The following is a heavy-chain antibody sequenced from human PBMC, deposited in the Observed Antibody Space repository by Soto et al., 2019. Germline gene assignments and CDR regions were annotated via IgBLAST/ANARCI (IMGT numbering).Heavy chain of an antibody. Sequence: EVQLEESGGELVKPGGSLTLSCVASGFTFSDAWMSWVRQAPGKGLEWVGRIKSKTDGGTIDYAAPVKGRFTISRHDSRNRLYLEINSLKTEDTAVYYCAVHSTIWFRDYVQNWGQGTLVPVSS. D-gene: IGHD6-13*01. CDR1: GFTFSDAW. CDR3: AVHSTIWFRDYVQN. J-gene: IGHJ1*01. V-gene: IGHV3-15*01. CDR2: IKSKTDGGTI.